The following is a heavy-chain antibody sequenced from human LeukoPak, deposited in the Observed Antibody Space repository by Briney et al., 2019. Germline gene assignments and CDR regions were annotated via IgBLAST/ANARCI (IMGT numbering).Heavy chain of an antibody. Sequence: GGSLRLSCAASGFTFSSYAMSWVRQSPGKGLEWVSVIGRGGGATYYADSVKGRLTISRDNSKNTLYLQMNSLRAEDTAVYYCAKHYYDSGRWTFDIWGQGTTVTVSS. V-gene: IGHV3-23*01. D-gene: IGHD3-10*01. CDR2: IGRGGGAT. CDR1: GFTFSSYA. J-gene: IGHJ3*02. CDR3: AKHYYDSGRWTFDI.